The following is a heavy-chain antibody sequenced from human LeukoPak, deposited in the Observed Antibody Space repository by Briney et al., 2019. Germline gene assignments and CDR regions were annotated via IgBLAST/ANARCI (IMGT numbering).Heavy chain of an antibody. CDR1: GGSISSGHSS. Sequence: PSETLSLTCAVSGGSISSGHSSWNWFRQPPGKGLEWIGYIYHSGSTYYNPSLKSRVAISVDKSKNQFSLKLRSVTAADTALYYCARGGTAFDIWGQGTMVTASS. CDR2: IYHSGST. V-gene: IGHV4-30-2*01. CDR3: ARGGTAFDI. D-gene: IGHD1-26*01. J-gene: IGHJ3*02.